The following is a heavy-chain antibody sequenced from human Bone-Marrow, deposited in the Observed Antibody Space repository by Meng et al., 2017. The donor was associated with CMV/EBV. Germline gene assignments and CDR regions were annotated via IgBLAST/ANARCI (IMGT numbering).Heavy chain of an antibody. CDR3: ARVDVVPATDYYYYYGMDV. Sequence: SETLSLTCAISGDSVSSNSAAWNWIRQSPSRGLEWLGRTYYRSKWYNDYAVSVKSRITINPDTSKNQFTLPLNSVTPEDTAVYDCARVDVVPATDYYYYYGMDVWGQGTTVTVSS. J-gene: IGHJ6*02. CDR1: GDSVSSNSAA. CDR2: TYYRSKWYN. V-gene: IGHV6-1*01. D-gene: IGHD2-2*01.